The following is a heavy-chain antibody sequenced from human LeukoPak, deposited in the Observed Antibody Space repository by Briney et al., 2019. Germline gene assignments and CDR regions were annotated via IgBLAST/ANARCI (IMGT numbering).Heavy chain of an antibody. CDR1: GFTFSGYG. J-gene: IGHJ6*02. V-gene: IGHV3-33*01. D-gene: IGHD6-13*01. CDR2: IWFDGGNK. Sequence: GRSLRLSCAASGFTFSGYGMHWVRQAPGKGLEWVAVIWFDGGNKYYADSVKGRFTISRDNSKNTLYLQMNSLRAEDTAVYYCARERSSWHTYGMDVWGQGTTVTVSS. CDR3: ARERSSWHTYGMDV.